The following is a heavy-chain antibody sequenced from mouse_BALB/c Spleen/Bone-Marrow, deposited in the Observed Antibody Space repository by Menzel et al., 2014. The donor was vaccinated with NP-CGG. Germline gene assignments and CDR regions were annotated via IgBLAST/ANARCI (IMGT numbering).Heavy chain of an antibody. Sequence: VQLQQSGPELVKPGASVKISCKASGYTFTDYNMHWVKQSHGKSLEWIGYTYPYNGGTGYNQKFKTKATLTVDNSSSTAYMELRSLTSEDSAVYYCARKDYDSFFDYWGQGTTLTVSS. CDR3: ARKDYDSFFDY. D-gene: IGHD2-4*01. V-gene: IGHV1S29*02. CDR2: TYPYNGGT. CDR1: GYTFTDYN. J-gene: IGHJ2*01.